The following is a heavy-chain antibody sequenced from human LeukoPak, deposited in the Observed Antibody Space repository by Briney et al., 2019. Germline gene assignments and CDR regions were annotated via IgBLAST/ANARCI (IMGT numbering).Heavy chain of an antibody. Sequence: GRSLRLSCAASGVSFSDHYMDWGRQPPGKGLEWVGRIRDNASNYITEYAASVKGRFTISTDDSRSSVYLQMASLRTDDTAVYYRVRVPLDGQKAFDVWGQGTMVAVSS. J-gene: IGHJ3*01. CDR3: VRVPLDGQKAFDV. CDR2: IRDNASNYIT. CDR1: GVSFSDHY. D-gene: IGHD2-2*03. V-gene: IGHV3-72*01.